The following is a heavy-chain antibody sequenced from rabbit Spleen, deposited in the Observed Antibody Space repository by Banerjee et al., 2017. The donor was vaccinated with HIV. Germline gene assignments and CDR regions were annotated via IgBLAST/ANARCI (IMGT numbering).Heavy chain of an antibody. V-gene: IGHV1S40*01. CDR3: ARDLITAVGWNFNL. Sequence: QSLEESGGDLVKPGASLTLTCTASGFSFSSSDYMCWVRQAPGKGLEWVVCIDAGSSGFTYFASWAKGRFTISKTSSTTVTLQMTSLTVADTATYFCARDLITAVGWNFNLWGQGTLVTVS. CDR2: IDAGSSGFT. J-gene: IGHJ4*01. CDR1: GFSFSSSDY. D-gene: IGHD2-1*01.